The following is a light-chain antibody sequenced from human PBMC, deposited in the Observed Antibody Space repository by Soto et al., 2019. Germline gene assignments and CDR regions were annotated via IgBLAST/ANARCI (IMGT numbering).Light chain of an antibody. Sequence: DIQVTQSPPTLSASVGDRVTITCRASQTISTWMAWYQQKPGKAPKLLVYDASTLQSGVASRFSGSGSGTEFTLTISSLQPDDFATYYCQQYKIYSQTFGQGTKVDIK. J-gene: IGKJ1*01. CDR2: DAS. CDR3: QQYKIYSQT. V-gene: IGKV1-5*01. CDR1: QTISTW.